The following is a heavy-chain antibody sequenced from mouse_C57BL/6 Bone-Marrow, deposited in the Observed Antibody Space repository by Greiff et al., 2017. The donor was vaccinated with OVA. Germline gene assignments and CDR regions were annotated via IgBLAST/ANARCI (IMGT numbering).Heavy chain of an antibody. D-gene: IGHD1-1*01. CDR1: GFNIKDDY. CDR2: FDPENGDT. CDR3: TSIYYYGSSYGGGSY. V-gene: IGHV14-4*01. Sequence: VQLQQSGAELVRPGASVKLSCTASGFNIKDDYMHWVKQRPEQGLEWIGWFDPENGDTEYASKFQGTATITADTSSNTAYLQLSSMTSEDTAVYYCTSIYYYGSSYGGGSYWGEGTTLTVSS. J-gene: IGHJ2*01.